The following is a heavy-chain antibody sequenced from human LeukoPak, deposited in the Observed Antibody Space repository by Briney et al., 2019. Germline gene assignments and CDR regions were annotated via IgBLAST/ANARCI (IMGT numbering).Heavy chain of an antibody. Sequence: ASVKVSCKASGYTFTDYYIHWVRQAPGQGLEWMSWINPNSGDKRSAQKFQGGLSMTSDTSMSTAYMELSSLRSDDTAIYYCARDFCTGGGKCSKTCDYWGQGTLVTVSS. D-gene: IGHD2-8*02. J-gene: IGHJ4*02. CDR2: INPNSGDK. V-gene: IGHV1-2*02. CDR1: GYTFTDYY. CDR3: ARDFCTGGGKCSKTCDY.